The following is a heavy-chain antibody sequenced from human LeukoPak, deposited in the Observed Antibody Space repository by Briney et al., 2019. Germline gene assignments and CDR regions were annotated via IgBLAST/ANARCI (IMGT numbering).Heavy chain of an antibody. CDR3: ARRMAGATTDAFDI. CDR2: INHSGNT. J-gene: IGHJ3*02. Sequence: SETLSLTCAVSGFSFSSGYYWGWIRQPPGKGLEWIGTINHSGNTFYNPSPKSRVTTSVDTSKNQFSLRLSSVTAADTAVYYCARRMAGATTDAFDIWGQGTMVTVSS. V-gene: IGHV4-38-2*01. CDR1: GFSFSSGYY. D-gene: IGHD6-19*01.